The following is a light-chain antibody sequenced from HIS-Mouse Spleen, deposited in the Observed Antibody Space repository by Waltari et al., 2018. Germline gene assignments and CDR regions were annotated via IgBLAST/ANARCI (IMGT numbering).Light chain of an antibody. CDR2: DAS. CDR3: QQRSNWPHT. V-gene: IGKV3-11*01. J-gene: IGKJ2*01. Sequence: EIVLTQSPATLSLSPGERDTLSCRASQSLSSYLAWYQQKPGQAPRLLISDASNRATGIPARFSGSGSGTDFTLTISSLEPEDFAVYYCQQRSNWPHTFGQGTKLEIK. CDR1: QSLSSY.